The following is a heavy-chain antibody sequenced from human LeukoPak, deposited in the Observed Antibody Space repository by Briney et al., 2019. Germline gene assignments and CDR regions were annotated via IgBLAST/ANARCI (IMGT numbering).Heavy chain of an antibody. CDR2: ISGSSSYI. CDR3: ARDLNRNWFDP. V-gene: IGHV3-21*04. CDR1: GFTFSSYS. D-gene: IGHD1-14*01. Sequence: PGGSLRLSCAASGFTFSSYSMNWVRQTPGKGLEWVSSISGSSSYIYYADSVKGRFTISRDNAKNSLYLQMNSLRAEDTAIFYCARDLNRNWFDPWGQGTLVTVSS. J-gene: IGHJ5*02.